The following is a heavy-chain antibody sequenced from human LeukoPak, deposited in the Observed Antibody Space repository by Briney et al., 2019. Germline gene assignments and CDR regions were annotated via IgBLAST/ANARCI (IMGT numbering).Heavy chain of an antibody. CDR1: GTSISSTSYY. Sequence: PSETLSLTCSVSGTSISSTSYYWSWVRQVPGKGLEWIGYIYYSGRTYFNPSLRSRVTMSVDTSKSQFSLNLTSVTAADTAVYYCARVVPVPSEYFRHRGQGTLVTVSS. CDR3: ARVVPVPSEYFRH. J-gene: IGHJ1*01. CDR2: IYYSGRT. V-gene: IGHV4-31*03.